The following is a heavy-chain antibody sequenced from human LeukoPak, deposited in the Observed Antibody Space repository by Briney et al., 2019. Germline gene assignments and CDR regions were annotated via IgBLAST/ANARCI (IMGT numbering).Heavy chain of an antibody. Sequence: GGSLRLSCAASGFTFSTFAMHWVRQAPGEGLQWVALISYDSTNIHYADSVRGRFTISRDNSKNTLYLQMNSLRTEDTAVYYCARDLPPLDYWGQGTLVTVSS. CDR2: ISYDSTNI. J-gene: IGHJ4*02. V-gene: IGHV3-30-3*01. CDR1: GFTFSTFA. CDR3: ARDLPPLDY.